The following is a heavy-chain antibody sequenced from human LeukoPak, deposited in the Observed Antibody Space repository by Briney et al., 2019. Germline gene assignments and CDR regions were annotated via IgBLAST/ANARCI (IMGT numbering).Heavy chain of an antibody. V-gene: IGHV1-8*01. CDR3: ARLTRYYYGMDV. D-gene: IGHD1-14*01. CDR1: GYSLTSFD. CDR2: MNPNSGNT. Sequence: ASLKVSCKASGYSLTSFDINWVRQAPGQGLEWMGWMNPNSGNTGYVEKFQGRVSMTRNTSINTAYMELSSLRSDDTAIYYCARLTRYYYGMDVWGQGTTVTVSS. J-gene: IGHJ6*02.